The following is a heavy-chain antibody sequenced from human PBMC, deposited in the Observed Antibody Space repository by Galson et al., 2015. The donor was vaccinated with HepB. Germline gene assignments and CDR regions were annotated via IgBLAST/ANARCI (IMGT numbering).Heavy chain of an antibody. CDR2: ILPISGAT. D-gene: IGHD3-3*01. Sequence: SVKVYCKASGGTFSSHTINWVRQAPGRGLEWMGGILPISGATNYAQKFQGRVTITADEATSTAYMELSSLGSEDTAVYSCARGPVRREYDYWRPYFGNVFDVWGQGTMVIVSA. CDR1: GGTFSSHT. CDR3: ARGPVRREYDYWRPYFGNVFDV. V-gene: IGHV1-69*13. J-gene: IGHJ3*01.